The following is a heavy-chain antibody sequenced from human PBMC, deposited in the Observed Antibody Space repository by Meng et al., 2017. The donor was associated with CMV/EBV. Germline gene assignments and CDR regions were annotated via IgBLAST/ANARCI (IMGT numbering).Heavy chain of an antibody. D-gene: IGHD2-2*01. CDR3: ARENYCSSTSCPDYYYGMDV. J-gene: IGHJ6*02. V-gene: IGHV3-11*04. Sequence: GESLKISCAASGFTFSDYYMSWIRQAPGKGLEWVSYISSSGSTIYYADSVKGRFTISRDNAKNSLYLQMNSLRAKDTAVYYCARENYCSSTSCPDYYYGMDVWGQGTTVTVSS. CDR1: GFTFSDYY. CDR2: ISSSGSTI.